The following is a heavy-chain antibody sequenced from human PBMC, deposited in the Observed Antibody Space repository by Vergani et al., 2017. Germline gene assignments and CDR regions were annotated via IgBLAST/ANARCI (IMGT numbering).Heavy chain of an antibody. CDR2: ISYDGSNK. J-gene: IGHJ4*02. CDR3: ARAPKDYFFDY. V-gene: IGHV3-30-3*01. Sequence: VQLVESGGGLVKRGGSLTLSCAASGFTFSGSAMHWVRQTSGKGLEWVAVISYDGSNKYYADSVKGRFTISRDNSKNTLYLQMNSLRAEDTAVYYCARAPKDYFFDYWGQGTLVTVSS. CDR1: GFTFSGSA.